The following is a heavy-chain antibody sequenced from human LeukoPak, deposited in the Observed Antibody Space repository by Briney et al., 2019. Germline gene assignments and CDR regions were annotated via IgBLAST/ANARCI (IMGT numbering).Heavy chain of an antibody. J-gene: IGHJ3*02. CDR3: ARQPGGTAAFDI. D-gene: IGHD1-14*01. CDR2: IYTSGST. V-gene: IGHV4-4*07. Sequence: SETLSLTCTVSGGSISSYYWSWIRQPAGKGLEWIGRIYTSGSTNYNPSLKSRITISVDTSKNEISLKLSSVTAADTAVYYCARQPGGTAAFDIWGQGTTVTVSA. CDR1: GGSISSYY.